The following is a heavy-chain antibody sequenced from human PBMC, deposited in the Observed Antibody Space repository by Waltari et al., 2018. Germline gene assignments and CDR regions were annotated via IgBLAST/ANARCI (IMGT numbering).Heavy chain of an antibody. D-gene: IGHD3-10*01. CDR1: GFNRSRYA. V-gene: IGHV3-23*01. Sequence: EVQLSESGGGLVQPGGSLRLACAASGFNRSRYARSWVLQAPGKGLEWVSTISGSAGSTYYADSVKGRFTISRDISKNTLFLQMNSLRAEDTALYSCAKDQYTSSRRGFDSWGQGTLVTVSS. CDR2: ISGSAGST. J-gene: IGHJ4*02. CDR3: AKDQYTSSRRGFDS.